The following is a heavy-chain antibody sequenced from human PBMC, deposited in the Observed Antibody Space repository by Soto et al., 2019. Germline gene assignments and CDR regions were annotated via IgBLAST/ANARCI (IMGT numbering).Heavy chain of an antibody. Sequence: QVQLVQSGAEVKKPGSSVKVSCKASGGTFSSYAISWVRQAPGQGLEWMGGIIPIFGTANYAEKFKGRVTITADESTSAAYMEVGGLSSEATAVYYCARAGGGRMVVTAIYHDAFDIWGQGTMVTVSS. V-gene: IGHV1-69*01. J-gene: IGHJ3*02. D-gene: IGHD2-21*02. CDR1: GGTFSSYA. CDR2: IIPIFGTA. CDR3: ARAGGGRMVVTAIYHDAFDI.